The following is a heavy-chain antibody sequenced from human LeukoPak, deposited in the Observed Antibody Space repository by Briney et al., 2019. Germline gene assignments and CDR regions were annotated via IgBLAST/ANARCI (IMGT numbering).Heavy chain of an antibody. D-gene: IGHD5-12*01. CDR2: IYWNDDK. CDR3: AHRRLPGYDYFDY. J-gene: IGHJ4*02. V-gene: IGHV2-5*01. Sequence: SGPTLVKPTQTLTLTCTSSGFSLSTSGVGVGWIRQPPGKALGWLSVIYWNDDKPYSPSLKSRLTINKENSKNRVVLTMTTMDPVDTATYYCAHRRLPGYDYFDYWGQGTLVTVSS. CDR1: GFSLSTSGVG.